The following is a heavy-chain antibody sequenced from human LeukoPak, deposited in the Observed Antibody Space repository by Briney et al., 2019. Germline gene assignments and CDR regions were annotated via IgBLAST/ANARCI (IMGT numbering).Heavy chain of an antibody. CDR1: GFTVSSNY. J-gene: IGHJ3*02. CDR3: ARERADALDI. V-gene: IGHV3-53*01. CDR2: IYAGGST. Sequence: GGSLRLSCAASGFTVSSNYMSWVRQAPGKGLEWVSLIYAGGSTYYADAVKGRFTISRDNAKNSLYLQMNSLRAEDTAVYYCARERADALDIWGPGTMVTVSS.